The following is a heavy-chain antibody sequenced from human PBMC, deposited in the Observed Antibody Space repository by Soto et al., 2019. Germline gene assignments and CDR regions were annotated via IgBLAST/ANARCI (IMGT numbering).Heavy chain of an antibody. V-gene: IGHV3-74*01. Sequence: EVRLVEAGGGGVQPGGSLRLSCAASGFAFSTELMHWVRQAPGKGLVWVSRINSDGSNAAYADSVQGRFTISRDNAKNTVYLHMNSLRGEDTAVYYCAKHGEGVAGFDHWGQGTLVTVSA. J-gene: IGHJ4*02. CDR3: AKHGEGVAGFDH. D-gene: IGHD3-3*01. CDR2: INSDGSNA. CDR1: GFAFSTEL.